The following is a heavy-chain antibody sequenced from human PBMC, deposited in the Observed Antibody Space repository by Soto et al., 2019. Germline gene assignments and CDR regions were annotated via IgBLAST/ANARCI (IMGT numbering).Heavy chain of an antibody. CDR3: TRDIDFGY. D-gene: IGHD3-3*01. V-gene: IGHV6-1*01. CDR1: GDSVSSNSAG. Sequence: PSQTLSLTCAISGDSVSSNSAGWNWIRQSPSRGLEWLGRTFYRSRWYNEYPVSVKGRITVSPDTSRNQISLQLNSVTHDDTAVYFCTRDIDFGYWGRGTQVTVSS. J-gene: IGHJ4*02. CDR2: TFYRSRWYN.